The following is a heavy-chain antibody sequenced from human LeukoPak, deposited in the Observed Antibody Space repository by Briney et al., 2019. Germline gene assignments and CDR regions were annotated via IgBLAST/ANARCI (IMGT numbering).Heavy chain of an antibody. V-gene: IGHV1-8*03. CDR3: ARELRYFDWLLFRSAFDI. J-gene: IGHJ3*02. Sequence: GASVKVSCKASGYTFCSDDITWVRQATGQGLEWMGWINPNNGNLGYAQKFQGRVTITRNTPISTAYMELSSLTSEDTAVYYCARELRYFDWLLFRSAFDIWGQGTMVTVSS. CDR1: GYTFCSDD. D-gene: IGHD3-9*01. CDR2: INPNNGNL.